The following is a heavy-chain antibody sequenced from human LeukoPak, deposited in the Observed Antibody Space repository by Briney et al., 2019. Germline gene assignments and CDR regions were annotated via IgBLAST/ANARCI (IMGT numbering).Heavy chain of an antibody. D-gene: IGHD2-2*02. CDR2: IYYSGST. CDR1: GGSISSYY. V-gene: IGHV4-59*01. CDR3: ARGYCSSTSCYNLDY. J-gene: IGHJ4*02. Sequence: TSETLSLTCTVSGGSISSYYWSWIRQPPGKGLEWIGHIYYSGSTNYNPSLKSRVTISVDTSKNQFSLKLSSVTAADTAVYYCARGYCSSTSCYNLDYWGQGTLVTVSS.